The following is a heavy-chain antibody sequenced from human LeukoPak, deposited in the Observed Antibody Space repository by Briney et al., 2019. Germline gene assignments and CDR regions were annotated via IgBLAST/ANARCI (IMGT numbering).Heavy chain of an antibody. J-gene: IGHJ4*02. CDR2: INWNGGST. V-gene: IGHV3-20*04. Sequence: GGSLRLSCAASGFTFDDYGMSWVRQAPGKGLEWVSGINWNGGSTGYADSVKGRFTISRDNAKNSLYLQMNSLRAEDTALYYCARETQYYYDSIYFDYWGLGTLVTVSS. CDR1: GFTFDDYG. D-gene: IGHD3-22*01. CDR3: ARETQYYYDSIYFDY.